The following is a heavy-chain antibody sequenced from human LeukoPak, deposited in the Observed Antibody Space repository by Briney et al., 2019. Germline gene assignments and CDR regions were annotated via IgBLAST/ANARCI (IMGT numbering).Heavy chain of an antibody. D-gene: IGHD6-19*01. Sequence: ASVKVSCKASGYTFTGYYMHRVRQAPGQGLEWMGWINPNSGGTNYAQKFQGRVTMTRAMSISTAYMELSRLRSDDTAVYYCARGRAVAGTMKYYFDYWGQGTLVTVSS. J-gene: IGHJ4*02. CDR1: GYTFTGYY. CDR3: ARGRAVAGTMKYYFDY. V-gene: IGHV1-2*02. CDR2: INPNSGGT.